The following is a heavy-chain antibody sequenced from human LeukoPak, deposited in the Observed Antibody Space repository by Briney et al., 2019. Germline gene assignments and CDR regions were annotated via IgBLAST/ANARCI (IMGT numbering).Heavy chain of an antibody. D-gene: IGHD5-12*01. Sequence: GGSLRLSCAASGFTFSDYTMNWVRQAPGEGLVWVSRINPDGSAPTYADSVKGRFTISRDTAKNTLFLQMSSLRAEDTAVYFCARGYSGFGVYGMDVWGKGTTATVSS. J-gene: IGHJ6*04. CDR1: GFTFSDYT. CDR3: ARGYSGFGVYGMDV. V-gene: IGHV3-74*01. CDR2: INPDGSAP.